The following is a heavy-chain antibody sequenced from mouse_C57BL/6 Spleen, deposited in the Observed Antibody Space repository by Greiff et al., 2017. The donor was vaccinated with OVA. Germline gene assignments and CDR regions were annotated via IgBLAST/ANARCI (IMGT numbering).Heavy chain of an antibody. V-gene: IGHV7-1*01. CDR2: SRNKANDYTT. J-gene: IGHJ3*01. Sequence: EVNVVESGGGLVQSGRSLRLSCATSGFTFSDFYMEWVRQAPGKGLEWIAASRNKANDYTTEYSASVKGRFIVSRDTSQSILYLQMNALRAEDTAIYYCARDAPGAVFAYWGQGTLVTVSA. CDR1: GFTFSDFY. CDR3: ARDAPGAVFAY.